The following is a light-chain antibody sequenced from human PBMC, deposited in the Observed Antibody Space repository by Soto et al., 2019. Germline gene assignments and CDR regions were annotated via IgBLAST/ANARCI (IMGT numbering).Light chain of an antibody. V-gene: IGLV2-14*03. CDR3: GSHAAGSTLI. J-gene: IGLJ2*01. Sequence: QSALTQPASVSGSPGQSTTISCNGTSSDVGGYNEVSWYQQRPGKAPKLMIYDVTNRPSGVSHRFSGSKSGNTASLTISGLQAEDEAYYYCGSHAAGSTLIFGGGTKVTVL. CDR1: SSDVGGYNE. CDR2: DVT.